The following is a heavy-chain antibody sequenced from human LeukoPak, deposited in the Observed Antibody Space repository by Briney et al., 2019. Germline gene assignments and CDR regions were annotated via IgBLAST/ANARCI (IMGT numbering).Heavy chain of an antibody. Sequence: PGGSLRLSCAASGFTFSSYGMHWVRQAPGKGLEWVAVIWYDGSNKYYADSVKGRFTISRDNSKNTLYLQMNSLRAEDTAVYHCARESIPYYYGSGWFDYWGQGTLVTVSS. J-gene: IGHJ4*02. CDR2: IWYDGSNK. CDR3: ARESIPYYYGSGWFDY. V-gene: IGHV3-33*01. D-gene: IGHD3-10*01. CDR1: GFTFSSYG.